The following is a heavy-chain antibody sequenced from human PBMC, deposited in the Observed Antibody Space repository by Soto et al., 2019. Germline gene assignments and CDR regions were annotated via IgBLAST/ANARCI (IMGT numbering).Heavy chain of an antibody. D-gene: IGHD6-19*01. CDR2: ISGSGAST. V-gene: IGHV3-23*01. CDR3: AKDFLRIVVAGNNPYNWLDP. CDR1: GFTFSTYA. J-gene: IGHJ5*02. Sequence: EVQLLESGGGLVQPGRSLRLSCAASGFTFSTYAMSWVRQAPGKGLEWVSAISGSGASTYYADSVKGRFTISRDNSKNTLYLQMNSLRAEDTAVYYCAKDFLRIVVAGNNPYNWLDPWGQGTLVTVSS.